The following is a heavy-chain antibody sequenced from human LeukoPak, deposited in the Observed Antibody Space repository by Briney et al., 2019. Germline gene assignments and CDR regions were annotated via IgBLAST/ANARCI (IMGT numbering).Heavy chain of an antibody. D-gene: IGHD5-24*01. CDR3: ARSRDGYNFVFYYFDY. CDR2: IIPIFGTA. CDR1: GGTFSSYA. V-gene: IGHV1-69*05. Sequence: SVKVSCKASGGTFSSYAISWVRQAPGQGLEWMGGIIPIFGTANYAQKFQGRVTIATDESTSTAYMELSSLRSEDTAVYYCARSRDGYNFVFYYFDYWGQGTLVTVSS. J-gene: IGHJ4*02.